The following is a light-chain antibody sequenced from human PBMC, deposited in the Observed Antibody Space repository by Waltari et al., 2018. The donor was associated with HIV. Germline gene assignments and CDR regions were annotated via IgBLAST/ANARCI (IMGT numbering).Light chain of an antibody. V-gene: IGLV1-47*01. J-gene: IGLJ3*02. Sequence: QSVLTQPPSASGTPGQRVTISCSGSNSNVGISYVYWYQQRPGTTPKLVIYGINQRPSGGPERFSGSKSGTSVSLVISGLLSEDEADYYCAAWDYSLSGWVFGGGTKLTVL. CDR1: NSNVGISY. CDR2: GIN. CDR3: AAWDYSLSGWV.